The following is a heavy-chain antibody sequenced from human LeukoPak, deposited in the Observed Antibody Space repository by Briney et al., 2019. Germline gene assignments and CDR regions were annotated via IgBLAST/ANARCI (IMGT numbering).Heavy chain of an antibody. CDR2: ITGSGDYT. Sequence: GGSLRLSCAASRFTFSNYAMGWVRQGPGKGLEWVSAITGSGDYTDYADSVKGRFTISRDNSKNTAYLQMISLRAEDTAVYYCAKRSGINYGYFDSWGQGALVTVSS. CDR1: RFTFSNYA. J-gene: IGHJ4*02. D-gene: IGHD1-26*01. CDR3: AKRSGINYGYFDS. V-gene: IGHV3-23*01.